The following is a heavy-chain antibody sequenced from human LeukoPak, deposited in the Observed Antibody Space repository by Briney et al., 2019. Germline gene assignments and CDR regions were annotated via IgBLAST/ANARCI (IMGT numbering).Heavy chain of an antibody. CDR2: IYYTGST. V-gene: IGHV4-31*03. CDR1: GGSISSGGYY. Sequence: SETLSLTCTVSGGSISSGGYYWSWIRQHPGKGLEWIAYIYYTGSTYYNPSLKSRLTISVDTSKNHFSLRLSSMTAADAAVYYCARVPSVIDAFDIWGQGTMVTVSS. D-gene: IGHD2-21*01. CDR3: ARVPSVIDAFDI. J-gene: IGHJ3*02.